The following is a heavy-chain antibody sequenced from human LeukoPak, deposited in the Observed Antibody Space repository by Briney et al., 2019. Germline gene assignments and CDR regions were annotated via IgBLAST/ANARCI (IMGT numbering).Heavy chain of an antibody. V-gene: IGHV3-21*01. CDR2: ISSSSNYI. Sequence: GGSLRLSCAASGFTFSGYSMNRVRQAPGKGLEWVSSISSSSNYIYYADSVKGRFTLSRDNAKNSLWLQMNSLRAEDTAVYYCARGEGDSGGNFVGDYWGQGTLVTVSS. J-gene: IGHJ4*02. CDR1: GFTFSGYS. D-gene: IGHD4-23*01. CDR3: ARGEGDSGGNFVGDY.